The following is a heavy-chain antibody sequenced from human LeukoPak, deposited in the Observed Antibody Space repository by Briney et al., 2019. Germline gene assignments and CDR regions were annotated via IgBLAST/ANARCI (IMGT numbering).Heavy chain of an antibody. Sequence: ASVKVSCKASGYTFTGYYMHWVRQAPGQGPEWMGWINPNSGGTNYAQKFQGRLTMTRDTSISTAYMELSRLRSDDTAVYYCARSTADFWSGYYDFDYWGQGTLVTVSS. CDR2: INPNSGGT. J-gene: IGHJ4*02. CDR3: ARSTADFWSGYYDFDY. D-gene: IGHD3-3*01. CDR1: GYTFTGYY. V-gene: IGHV1-2*02.